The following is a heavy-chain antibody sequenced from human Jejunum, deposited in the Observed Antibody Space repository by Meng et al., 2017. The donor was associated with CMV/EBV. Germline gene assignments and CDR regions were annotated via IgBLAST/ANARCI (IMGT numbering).Heavy chain of an antibody. D-gene: IGHD6-13*01. Sequence: EVQLVESGGGLVLPGGXXTLSCAASPFSVNSQYMTWVRQAPGKGLEWVSVMYSYGSTYYADSVKGRFTISRDSSRNTLYLQMSSLRVEDTAVYYCARDIYSSSLNWGYWGQGTLVTVSS. CDR3: ARDIYSSSLNWGY. CDR1: PFSVNSQY. J-gene: IGHJ4*02. V-gene: IGHV3-66*01. CDR2: MYSYGST.